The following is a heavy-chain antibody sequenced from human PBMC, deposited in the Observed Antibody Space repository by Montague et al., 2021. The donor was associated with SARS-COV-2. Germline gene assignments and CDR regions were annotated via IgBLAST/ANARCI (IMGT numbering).Heavy chain of an antibody. CDR3: ARDSDYYDSSAGHYYGMDV. D-gene: IGHD3-22*01. V-gene: IGHV4-39*07. CDR2: IYYSGST. J-gene: IGHJ6*02. Sequence: SETLSLTCTVSGGSISSSSYYWGWIRQPPGKGLEWIGSIYYSGSTNYNPSLKSRVTISVDTSKNQFSLKLSSVTAADTAVYYCARDSDYYDSSAGHYYGMDVWGQGTTVTVSS. CDR1: GGSISSSSYY.